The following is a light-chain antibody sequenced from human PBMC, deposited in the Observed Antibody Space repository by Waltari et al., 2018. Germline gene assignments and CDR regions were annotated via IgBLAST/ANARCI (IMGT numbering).Light chain of an antibody. V-gene: IGLV2-14*01. CDR2: EFS. J-gene: IGLJ3*02. CDR1: SSDVGGY. CDR3: GSDASSSTLV. Sequence: QSALTQPASVSGSPGQSITISCTGTSSDVGGYVSWYQHHPGKAPKLMIYEFSNRPAGISNRFSGSKSGNAASLTISGRQAEDEADYYCGSDASSSTLVFGGGTKLTVL.